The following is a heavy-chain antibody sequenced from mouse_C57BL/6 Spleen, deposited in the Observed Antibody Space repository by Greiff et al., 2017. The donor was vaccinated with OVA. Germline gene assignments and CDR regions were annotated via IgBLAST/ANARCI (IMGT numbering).Heavy chain of an antibody. CDR2: INPSNGGT. J-gene: IGHJ3*01. CDR1: GYTFTSYW. V-gene: IGHV1-53*01. D-gene: IGHD2-3*01. Sequence: QVQLKQPGTELVKPGASVKLSCKASGYTFTSYWLHWVKQRPGQGLEWIGNINPSNGGTNYNEKFKSKATLTVDKSSSTAYMQLSSLTSEDSAVYYCARSIYDGYYIWFAYWGQGTLVTVSA. CDR3: ARSIYDGYYIWFAY.